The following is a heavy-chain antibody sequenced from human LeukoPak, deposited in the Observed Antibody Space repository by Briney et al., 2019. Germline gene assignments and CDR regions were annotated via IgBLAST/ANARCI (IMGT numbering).Heavy chain of an antibody. CDR3: ARSAPWGTPYYFDY. D-gene: IGHD3-16*01. Sequence: PSETLSLTCTVSGYSISSGYYWGWIRQPPGKGLEWIGSIYHSGSTYYNPSLKSRVTISVDTSKNQFSLKLSSVTAAGTAVYYRARSAPWGTPYYFDYWGQGTLVTVSS. V-gene: IGHV4-38-2*02. J-gene: IGHJ4*02. CDR2: IYHSGST. CDR1: GYSISSGYY.